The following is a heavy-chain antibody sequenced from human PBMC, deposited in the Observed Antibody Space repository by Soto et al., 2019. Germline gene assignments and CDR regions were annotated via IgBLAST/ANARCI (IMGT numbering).Heavy chain of an antibody. Sequence: QITLKESGPTLVKPTQTLTLTCTFSGFSLSTSGVGVAWIRQPPGQALEWLALIYWDDDKRYSPSLKSRLTIADDTSKDQLVLTMPNMDPVDTAPYSWAHKVVIAVTHWGQGIPVTVSS. CDR3: AHKVVIAVTH. CDR2: IYWDDDK. CDR1: GFSLSTSGVG. D-gene: IGHD6-19*01. V-gene: IGHV2-5*02. J-gene: IGHJ4*02.